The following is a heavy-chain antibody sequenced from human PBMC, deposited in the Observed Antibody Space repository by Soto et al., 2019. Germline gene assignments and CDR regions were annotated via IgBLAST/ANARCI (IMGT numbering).Heavy chain of an antibody. V-gene: IGHV1-18*01. Sequence: ASVNVSCKASGYTFTSYGISWVRQAPGQGLEWMGWISAYNGNTNYAQKLQGRVTMTTDTSTSTAYMELRSLRSDDTAVYYCARDRYSSSYSLYYYYGMDVWGQGTTVTVSS. J-gene: IGHJ6*02. CDR3: ARDRYSSSYSLYYYYGMDV. CDR1: GYTFTSYG. D-gene: IGHD6-13*01. CDR2: ISAYNGNT.